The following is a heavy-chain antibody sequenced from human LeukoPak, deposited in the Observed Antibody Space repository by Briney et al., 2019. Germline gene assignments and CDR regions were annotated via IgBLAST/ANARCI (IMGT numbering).Heavy chain of an antibody. CDR3: ARDRGSGCLDY. Sequence: GGSLRLSCAASGFTFSSYEMNWVRQAPGKELEWVSYISSSGSTIYYADSVKGRFTISRDNAKNSLYLQMNSLRAEDTAVYYCARDRGSGCLDYWGQGTLVTVSS. D-gene: IGHD6-19*01. V-gene: IGHV3-48*03. CDR2: ISSSGSTI. CDR1: GFTFSSYE. J-gene: IGHJ4*02.